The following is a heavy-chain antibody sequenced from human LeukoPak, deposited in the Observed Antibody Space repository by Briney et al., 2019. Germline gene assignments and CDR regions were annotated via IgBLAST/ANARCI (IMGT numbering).Heavy chain of an antibody. CDR2: TYYSGST. J-gene: IGHJ4*02. D-gene: IGHD3-3*02. CDR3: ARGGEYDSGHFFFDY. Sequence: SETLSLTCTVSGASIRSYYWSWIRQPPGKGLEWIGYTYYSGSTNYNPSLKSRVTISVDTSKNQLSLKLSSVTAADTAVYYCARGGEYDSGHFFFDYWGQGTLVTVFS. V-gene: IGHV4-59*01. CDR1: GASIRSYY.